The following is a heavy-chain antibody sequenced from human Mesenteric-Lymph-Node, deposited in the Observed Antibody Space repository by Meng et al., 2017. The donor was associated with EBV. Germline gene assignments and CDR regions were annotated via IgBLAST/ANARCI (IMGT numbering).Heavy chain of an antibody. CDR1: GFSLSTSGVG. CDR3: THRGGDIFQN. J-gene: IGHJ1*01. V-gene: IGHV2-5*02. Sequence: QLPLREIGPPMGTPTQTLRLTCTFSGFSLSTSGVGVGWIRQPPGKALEWLALIYWDDDKRYSPSLKRRLTITKDTSKNQVVLTMTNMDPVDTATYYCTHRGGDIFQNWGQGTLVTVSS. CDR2: IYWDDDK. D-gene: IGHD2-15*01.